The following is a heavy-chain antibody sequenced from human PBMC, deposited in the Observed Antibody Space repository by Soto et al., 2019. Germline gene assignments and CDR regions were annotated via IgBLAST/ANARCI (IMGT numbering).Heavy chain of an antibody. CDR1: GGSFRGYY. CDR2: INHSGST. D-gene: IGHD3-3*01. V-gene: IGHV4-34*01. J-gene: IGHJ3*02. Sequence: QVQLQQWGAGLLKPSETLSLTCAVYGGSFRGYYWSWIRQPPGKGLEWIGEINHSGSTNYNPSLKSRVTISVDTSKNQFSLKLSSVTAADTAVYYSAKSLRGRYDFWSGYLGFDIWGQGTMVTVSS. CDR3: AKSLRGRYDFWSGYLGFDI.